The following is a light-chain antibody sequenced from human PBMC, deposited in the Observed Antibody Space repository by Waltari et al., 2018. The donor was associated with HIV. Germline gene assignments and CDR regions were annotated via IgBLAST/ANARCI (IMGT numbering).Light chain of an antibody. CDR3: QQYNNWPPRDT. Sequence: EILMTQSPATLSVSPGERATLSCRASQSVSSNLAWYQQKPGQAPRLLVYDASTRATGIPARFSGSGSGTEFTLTISSLQSEDFAVYYCQQYNNWPPRDTFGQGTKPEIK. V-gene: IGKV3-15*01. CDR1: QSVSSN. CDR2: DAS. J-gene: IGKJ2*01.